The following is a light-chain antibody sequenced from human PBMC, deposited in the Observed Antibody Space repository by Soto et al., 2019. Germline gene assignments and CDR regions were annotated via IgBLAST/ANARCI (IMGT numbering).Light chain of an antibody. Sequence: QSASVSGSPGQSITISCIGTSSDVGGYNYVSWYQHHPGKVPKLMIYEVTNRPSGVSYRFSGSKSGNTASLTISGLQAEDEANYYCSSFRTGSTLVVFGGGTKLTVL. CDR2: EVT. CDR1: SSDVGGYNY. J-gene: IGLJ3*02. CDR3: SSFRTGSTLVV. V-gene: IGLV2-14*01.